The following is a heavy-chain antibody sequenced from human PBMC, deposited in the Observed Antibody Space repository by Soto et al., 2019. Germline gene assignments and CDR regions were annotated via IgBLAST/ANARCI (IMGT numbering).Heavy chain of an antibody. J-gene: IGHJ3*01. CDR3: ADSTGWYRHDV. CDR1: GDSISNSRW. V-gene: IGHV4-4*02. CDR2: IFHSGDT. Sequence: QVQLQESGPGLVKPSGTLSLTCAVSGDSISNSRWWTWVRQPPGKVLEWIWDIFHSGDTNYNPSLTSRVFISVEKSQNQFSLKVSSVTAADTAVYYCADSTGWYRHDVWGQGTLVTVSS. D-gene: IGHD6-19*01.